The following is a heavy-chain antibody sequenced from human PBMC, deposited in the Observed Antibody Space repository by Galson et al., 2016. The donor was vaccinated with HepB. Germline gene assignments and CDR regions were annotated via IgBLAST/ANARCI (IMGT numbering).Heavy chain of an antibody. CDR2: ISWDGQTS. Sequence: RLSCAASGFIFDDYSMHWVRQTPGKGLEWLSLISWDGQTSYYRDSLRGRFTISRDNSNHSLYLQMDSLTTEDTALYYCARSYYDSGYYLDHWGQGTLVTVSA. D-gene: IGHD3-16*01. CDR3: ARSYYDSGYYLDH. J-gene: IGHJ4*02. V-gene: IGHV3-43*01. CDR1: GFIFDDYS.